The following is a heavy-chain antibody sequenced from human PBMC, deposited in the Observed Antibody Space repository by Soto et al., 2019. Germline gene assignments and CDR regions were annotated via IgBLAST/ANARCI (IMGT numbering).Heavy chain of an antibody. V-gene: IGHV1-18*01. Sequence: QVQLVQSGAEVKKPGASVKVSCKASGYTFTSYGISWVRQAPGQGLEWMEWISGYNGNTNYAQKLQGRVTMTTDTSTSTAYMELRSLRSDDTAVYFCARSAQSFAWLPQSPYYFDYWGQGTLVTVSS. CDR2: ISGYNGNT. CDR1: GYTFTSYG. D-gene: IGHD3-9*01. CDR3: ARSAQSFAWLPQSPYYFDY. J-gene: IGHJ4*02.